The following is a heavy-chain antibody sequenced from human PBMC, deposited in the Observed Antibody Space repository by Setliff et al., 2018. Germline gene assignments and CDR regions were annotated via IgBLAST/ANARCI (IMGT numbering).Heavy chain of an antibody. CDR1: GGSISSGVYY. V-gene: IGHV4-39*01. CDR2: IYHGGDT. CDR3: ARVTGFLYMDV. J-gene: IGHJ6*03. D-gene: IGHD3-3*01. Sequence: PSETLSLTCNVSGGSISSGVYYWGWIRQPPGKGLEWIGRIYHGGDTYYNSSLKSRLTISVDTSKNQFSLQLGSVTAADTAVYYCARVTGFLYMDVWGKGTTVAVSS.